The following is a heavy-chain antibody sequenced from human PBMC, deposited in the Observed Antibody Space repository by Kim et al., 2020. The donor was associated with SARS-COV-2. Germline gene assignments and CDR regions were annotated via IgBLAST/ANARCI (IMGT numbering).Heavy chain of an antibody. CDR1: GGSVSSGSYY. CDR3: ARRWQQLVRGYYYYYM. D-gene: IGHD6-13*01. J-gene: IGHJ6*03. CDR2: IYYSGST. V-gene: IGHV4-61*01. Sequence: SETLSLTCTVSGGSVSSGSYYWSWIRQPPGKGLEWIGYIYYSGSTNYNPSLKSRVTISVDTSKNQFSLKLSSVTAADTAVYYCARRWQQLVRGYYYYYM.